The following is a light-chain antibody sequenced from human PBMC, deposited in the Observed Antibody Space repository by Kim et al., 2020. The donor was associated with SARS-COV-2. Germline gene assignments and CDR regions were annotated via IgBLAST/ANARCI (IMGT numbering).Light chain of an antibody. Sequence: SPWERATLSCRASQSVSSNLAWYQQKPGQAPRLLIYGASTRATGIPARFSVSGSGTEFTLTISSLQSEDFAVYYCQQYNNWPPYTFGQGTKLEI. CDR2: GAS. J-gene: IGKJ2*01. CDR1: QSVSSN. V-gene: IGKV3-15*01. CDR3: QQYNNWPPYT.